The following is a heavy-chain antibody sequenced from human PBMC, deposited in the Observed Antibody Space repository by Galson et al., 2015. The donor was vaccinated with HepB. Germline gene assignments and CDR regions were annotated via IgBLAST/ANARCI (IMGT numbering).Heavy chain of an antibody. Sequence: SLRLSCAGSRFSFSSYAMSWVRQAPGKGLEWVSAISASGSSTYYADSVKGRFTISRDSSDNTLYLQMNSLRAGDTAVYYCAKHGSSWSYYFDYWGQGTLVTVSS. CDR1: RFSFSSYA. CDR3: AKHGSSWSYYFDY. CDR2: ISASGSST. D-gene: IGHD6-13*01. J-gene: IGHJ4*02. V-gene: IGHV3-23*01.